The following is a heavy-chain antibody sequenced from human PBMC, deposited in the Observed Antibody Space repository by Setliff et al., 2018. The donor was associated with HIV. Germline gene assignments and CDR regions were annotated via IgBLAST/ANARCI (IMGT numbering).Heavy chain of an antibody. J-gene: IGHJ4*02. CDR3: ASGPYCSNGVCRDWVWFFDY. CDR2: IYTSGST. CDR1: GGSISSGGYY. Sequence: SETLSLTCTVSGGSISSGGYYWSWIRQPAGKGLEWIGRIYTSGSTKYNPSLKSRLTISVDTSKNQFSLKLRSVTAADTAAYYCASGPYCSNGVCRDWVWFFDYWGQGKVVTVSS. D-gene: IGHD2-8*01. V-gene: IGHV4-61*02.